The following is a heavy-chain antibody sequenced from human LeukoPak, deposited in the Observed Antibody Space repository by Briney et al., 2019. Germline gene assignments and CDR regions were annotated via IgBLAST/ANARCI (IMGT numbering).Heavy chain of an antibody. CDR1: GFTFSNYA. CDR3: ARDRDDILTGSLDYYYGMDV. CDR2: ISGSGVST. V-gene: IGHV3-23*01. Sequence: GGSLRLSCAASGFTFSNYAMSWVRQAPGKGLEWVSAISGSGVSTYYADSVKGRFTISRDNSKNTLYLQMNSLRAEDTAVYYCARDRDDILTGSLDYYYGMDVWGKGTTVTVSS. D-gene: IGHD3-9*01. J-gene: IGHJ6*04.